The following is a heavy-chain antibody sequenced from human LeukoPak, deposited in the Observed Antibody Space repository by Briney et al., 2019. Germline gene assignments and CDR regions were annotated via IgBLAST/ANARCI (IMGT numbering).Heavy chain of an antibody. CDR1: GYTFTSYY. D-gene: IGHD6-19*01. CDR3: ARVIAVVGTDY. Sequence: APVKVSCKASGYTFTSYYMHWVRQAPGQGLEWMGWINPNSGGTNYAQKFQGRVTMTRDTSISTAYMELSRLRSDDTAVYYCARVIAVVGTDYWGQGTLVTVSS. CDR2: INPNSGGT. J-gene: IGHJ4*02. V-gene: IGHV1-2*02.